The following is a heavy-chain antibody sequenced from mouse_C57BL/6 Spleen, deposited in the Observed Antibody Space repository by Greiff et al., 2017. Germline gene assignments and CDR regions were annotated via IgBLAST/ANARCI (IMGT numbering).Heavy chain of an antibody. J-gene: IGHJ3*01. CDR3: ARDYGAWFAY. D-gene: IGHD2-4*01. V-gene: IGHV1-64*01. CDR1: GYTFTSYW. CDR2: IHPNSGST. Sequence: VQLQQPGAELVKPGASVKLSCKASGYTFTSYWMHWVKQRPGQGLEWIGMIHPNSGSTNYNENFKSKATLTVDKSSSTAYMQLSSLTSEDSAVYYCARDYGAWFAYWGQGTLVTVSA.